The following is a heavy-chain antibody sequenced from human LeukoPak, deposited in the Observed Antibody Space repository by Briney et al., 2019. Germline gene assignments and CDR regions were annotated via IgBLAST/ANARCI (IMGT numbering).Heavy chain of an antibody. CDR2: IIPIFGTA. J-gene: IGHJ6*02. V-gene: IGHV1-69*13. CDR1: GGTFSSYA. D-gene: IGHD4-23*01. Sequence: ASVTVSCTASGGTFSSYAISWVRQAPGQGLEWMGGIIPIFGTANYAQKFQGRVTITADESTSTAYMELSSLRSEDTAVYYCAGGGGNSLPNYYYYYGMDVWGQGTTVTVSS. CDR3: AGGGGNSLPNYYYYYGMDV.